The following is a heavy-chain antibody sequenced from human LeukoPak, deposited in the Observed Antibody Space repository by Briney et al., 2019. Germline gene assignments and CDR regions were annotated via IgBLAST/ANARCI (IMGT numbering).Heavy chain of an antibody. D-gene: IGHD4-23*01. CDR3: APQSPPGYGGNPYY. CDR2: ISGSGGST. Sequence: GGSLRLSCAASGFTFSSNAMSWVRQAPGKGLEWVSAISGSGGSTYYADSAKGRFTISRDNSKNTLYLQMNSLRAEDTAVYYCAPQSPPGYGGNPYYWGQGTLVTVSS. CDR1: GFTFSSNA. V-gene: IGHV3-23*01. J-gene: IGHJ4*02.